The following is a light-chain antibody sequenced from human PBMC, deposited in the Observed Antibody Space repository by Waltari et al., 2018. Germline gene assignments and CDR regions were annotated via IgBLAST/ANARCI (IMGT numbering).Light chain of an antibody. Sequence: DPAVSVALGQTVRITCQGDSLRSYYASWYQQKPGQAPVLVIYGKNNRPSGIPDRFSGPSSGNTASLTITGAQAEDEADYYCNSRDSSGNHVVFGGGTKLTVL. J-gene: IGLJ2*01. V-gene: IGLV3-19*01. CDR2: GKN. CDR3: NSRDSSGNHVV. CDR1: SLRSYY.